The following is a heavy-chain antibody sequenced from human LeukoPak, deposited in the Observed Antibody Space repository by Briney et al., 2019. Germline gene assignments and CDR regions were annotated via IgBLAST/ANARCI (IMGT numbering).Heavy chain of an antibody. CDR2: INPRGST. CDR3: AREEDSSGFYYCDY. Sequence: SETLSLTCGVSGGSFSSHYWTWIRQPPGKGLEWIGEINPRGSTNYNPSLESRVTVSADTSRNQLSLSLTSVTAADTAVYYCAREEDSSGFYYCDYWGQGTLVTVSP. V-gene: IGHV4-34*01. D-gene: IGHD3-22*01. CDR1: GGSFSSHY. J-gene: IGHJ4*02.